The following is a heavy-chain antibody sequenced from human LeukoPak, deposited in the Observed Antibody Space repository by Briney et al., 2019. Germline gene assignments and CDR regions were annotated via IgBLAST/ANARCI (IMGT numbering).Heavy chain of an antibody. CDR3: VRVNHCSSTSCWNWFDP. J-gene: IGHJ5*02. Sequence: PSGTLSLTCTVSGYSISSGSYWGWIRQSPGKGLEWIGSIYHSGSTYYNPSLKSRVTISVDTSKNQFSLKMRSVTAADTAVYYCVRVNHCSSTSCWNWFDPWGQGTLVTVCS. CDR2: IYHSGST. D-gene: IGHD2-2*01. V-gene: IGHV4-38-2*02. CDR1: GYSISSGSY.